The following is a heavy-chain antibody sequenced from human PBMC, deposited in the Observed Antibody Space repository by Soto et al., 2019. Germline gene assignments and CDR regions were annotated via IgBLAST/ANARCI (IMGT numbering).Heavy chain of an antibody. CDR2: INPATGAA. Sequence: QLHLVQSGAVVKKPGASVTVSCSASGYPVTAYYMHWVRQAPGRGLEWMGGINPATGAAKYTQTFQGGGTMPRDTATSTVFMELSGLTSEDTAVFYWARGGGVGVAGSAAFDMWGQGTVVTVSS. V-gene: IGHV1-2*02. CDR3: ARGGGVGVAGSAAFDM. D-gene: IGHD3-3*01. J-gene: IGHJ3*02. CDR1: GYPVTAYY.